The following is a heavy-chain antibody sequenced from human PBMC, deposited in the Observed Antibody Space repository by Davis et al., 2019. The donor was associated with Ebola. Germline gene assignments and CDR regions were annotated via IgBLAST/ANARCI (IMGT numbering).Heavy chain of an antibody. Sequence: GGSLRLSCAASGFTFSSYWMHWVRQAPGKGLEWVGVIWVDGSKEFYADSVRGRVTISRDNSKNTLYLQMNSLRVEDTAMYYCAKGGYQLLHDYWGQGTMVTVSS. D-gene: IGHD4-11*01. V-gene: IGHV3-33*06. CDR2: IWVDGSKE. J-gene: IGHJ4*02. CDR1: GFTFSSYW. CDR3: AKGGYQLLHDY.